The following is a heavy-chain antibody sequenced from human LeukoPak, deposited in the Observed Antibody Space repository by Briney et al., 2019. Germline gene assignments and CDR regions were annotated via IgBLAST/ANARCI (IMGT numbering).Heavy chain of an antibody. CDR1: GFAFSSYA. D-gene: IGHD5-18*01. Sequence: QPGGSLRLSCAASGFAFSSYAMNWVRQPPGKGLEYVSTISNNGGSTYYANSVKDRFAISRDNSKNTLYLQMGSLRAEDMAVYYCARVWVRGYSYGPVDYWGQGTLVTVSS. CDR2: ISNNGGST. V-gene: IGHV3-64*01. CDR3: ARVWVRGYSYGPVDY. J-gene: IGHJ4*02.